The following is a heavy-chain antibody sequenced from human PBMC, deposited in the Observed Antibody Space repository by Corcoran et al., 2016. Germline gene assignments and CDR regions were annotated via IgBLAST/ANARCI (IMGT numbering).Heavy chain of an antibody. J-gene: IGHJ6*02. CDR2: INPNSGGT. CDR1: GYTFTGYY. CDR3: AIVAPNLYSSSWYSYYYYCMDV. Sequence: QVQLVQSGAEVKKPGASVKVSCKASGYTFTGYYMHWVRQAPGHGLEWMGWINPNSGGTNYAQKFQGRVTMTRDTSISTAYMGLSMLRSDDTAVYYCAIVAPNLYSSSWYSYYYYCMDVWGQGTTVTVSS. D-gene: IGHD6-13*01. V-gene: IGHV1-2*02.